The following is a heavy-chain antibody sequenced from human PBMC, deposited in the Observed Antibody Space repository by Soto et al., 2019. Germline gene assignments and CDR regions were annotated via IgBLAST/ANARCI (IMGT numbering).Heavy chain of an antibody. CDR1: GYSFTSLG. D-gene: IGHD3-16*01. V-gene: IGHV1-18*01. Sequence: QVQLVQSGAEVKKPGASVKVSCKASGYSFTSLGISWVRQAPGQGPEWMGWIRTYNGNSWYAENLQGRVTMTTDTSTSTVYVERRGLRVDGTAVYYCAGGDYGDYWGQGTLITVSS. J-gene: IGHJ4*02. CDR2: IRTYNGNS. CDR3: AGGDYGDY.